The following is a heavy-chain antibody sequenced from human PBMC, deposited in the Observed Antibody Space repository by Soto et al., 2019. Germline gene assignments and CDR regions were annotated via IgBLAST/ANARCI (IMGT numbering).Heavy chain of an antibody. CDR2: MNPNSGNT. Sequence: QVQLVQSGAEVKKPGASVKVSCKASGYTFSSYDINWVRQATGQGLEWMGWMNPNSGNTGYAQKFRGRVTMTRNTSINTAYMELISLRSEDTAVYYCARAHSYYYYMDVWGKGTAVTVSS. J-gene: IGHJ6*03. V-gene: IGHV1-8*01. CDR3: ARAHSYYYYMDV. CDR1: GYTFSSYD.